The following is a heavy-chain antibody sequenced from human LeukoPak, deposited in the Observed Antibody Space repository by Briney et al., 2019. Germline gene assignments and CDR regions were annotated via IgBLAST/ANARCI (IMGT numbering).Heavy chain of an antibody. Sequence: PPQTLSLTCTVSGGSISSGDYYWSWIRQPPGKGLEWIGYIYYSGSTYYNPSPKSRVTISVDTSKNQFSLKLSSVTAADTAVYYCARALRINYYDSSGAPDDAFDIWGQGTMVTVSS. V-gene: IGHV4-30-4*01. CDR2: IYYSGST. CDR3: ARALRINYYDSSGAPDDAFDI. D-gene: IGHD3-22*01. CDR1: GGSISSGDYY. J-gene: IGHJ3*02.